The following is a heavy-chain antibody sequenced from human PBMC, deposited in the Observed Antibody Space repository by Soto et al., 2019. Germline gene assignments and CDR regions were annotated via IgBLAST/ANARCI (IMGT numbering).Heavy chain of an antibody. CDR2: INTDGSST. V-gene: IGHV3-74*01. CDR3: ARDDGYNTIGY. J-gene: IGHJ4*02. CDR1: GFTFSSYW. Sequence: GGSLRLSCAAPGFTFSSYWMHWVRQAPGKGLVWVSRINTDGSSTTYADSVKGRFTISRDNAKNTLYLQMNSLRAEDTAVYYCARDDGYNTIGYWGQGTLVTVSS. D-gene: IGHD5-12*01.